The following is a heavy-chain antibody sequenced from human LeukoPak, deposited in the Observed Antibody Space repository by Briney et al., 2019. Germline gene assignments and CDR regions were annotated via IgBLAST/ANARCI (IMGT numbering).Heavy chain of an antibody. V-gene: IGHV4-59*01. CDR2: MSYSGTS. CDR3: ARDGYSDSSGYDYPPSV. CDR1: GGSISSYY. Sequence: SETLSFACTVSGGSISSYYWSWLRQPPGKGLEWIGYMSYSGTSSYNPSLRSRITISVDASKKQFSLKLSSVTAADTAVYYCARDGYSDSSGYDYPPSVWGQGTLVTVSS. D-gene: IGHD3-22*01. J-gene: IGHJ4*02.